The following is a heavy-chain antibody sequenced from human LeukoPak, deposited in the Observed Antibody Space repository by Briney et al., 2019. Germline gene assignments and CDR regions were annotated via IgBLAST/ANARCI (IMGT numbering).Heavy chain of an antibody. D-gene: IGHD2-8*02. CDR1: GFTFSSYA. Sequence: PGGSLSLSCAASGFTFSSYAMHWVRQAPGKGLEWVAVISYDGSNKYYADSVKGRFTISRDYSKNTLYLQMNSLRAEDTAVYYCAREEGLVLDYWGQGTLVTVSS. J-gene: IGHJ4*02. V-gene: IGHV3-30-3*01. CDR3: AREEGLVLDY. CDR2: ISYDGSNK.